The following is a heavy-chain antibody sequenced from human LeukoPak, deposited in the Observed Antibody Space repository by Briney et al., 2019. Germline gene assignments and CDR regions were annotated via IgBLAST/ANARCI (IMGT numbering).Heavy chain of an antibody. Sequence: GGSLRLSCAASGFTFSGSALHWVRQASGKGLEWVGRIRSTANGYATAYAASVKGRFSISRDDSKNTAYLQMNSLQTEDTAVYYCTREKEAYNFGLAYYYYYMDVWGKGTTVIVSS. D-gene: IGHD5-18*01. CDR1: GFTFSGSA. J-gene: IGHJ6*03. V-gene: IGHV3-73*01. CDR3: TREKEAYNFGLAYYYYYMDV. CDR2: IRSTANGYAT.